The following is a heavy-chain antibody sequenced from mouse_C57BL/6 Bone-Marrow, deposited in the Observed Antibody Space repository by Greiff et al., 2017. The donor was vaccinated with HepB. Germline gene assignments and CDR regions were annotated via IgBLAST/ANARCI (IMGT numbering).Heavy chain of an antibody. CDR1: GFTFSDYG. J-gene: IGHJ1*03. V-gene: IGHV5-15*01. CDR2: ISNLAYSI. CDR3: ARRTHYGSFDV. Sequence: EVKLVESGGGLVQPGGSLKLSCAASGFTFSDYGMAWVRQAPRKGPEWVAFISNLAYSIYYADTVTGRFTISRENAKNTLYLEMSSLRSEDTAMYYCARRTHYGSFDVWGTGTTVTVSS.